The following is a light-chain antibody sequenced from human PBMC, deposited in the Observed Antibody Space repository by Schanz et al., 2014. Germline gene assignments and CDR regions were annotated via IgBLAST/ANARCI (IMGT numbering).Light chain of an antibody. V-gene: IGKV3-15*01. J-gene: IGKJ2*01. Sequence: EIVMTQSPATLSVSPRERATLSCRASQSVSSNLAWYQQTPGQAPRLLIYGASTRATGIPAKFSGSGSGTEFTLTISSLQSEDFAVYYCQQYNNWPYTFGQGTKLEIK. CDR3: QQYNNWPYT. CDR2: GAS. CDR1: QSVSSN.